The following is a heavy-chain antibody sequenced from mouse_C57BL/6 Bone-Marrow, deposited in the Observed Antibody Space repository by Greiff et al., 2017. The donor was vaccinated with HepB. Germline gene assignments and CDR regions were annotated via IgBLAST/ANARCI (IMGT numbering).Heavy chain of an antibody. Sequence: VQLQQSGAELAKPGASVKLSCKASRYTFTSYWMHWVKQRPGQGLEWIGYINPSRGYTKYNQKFKDKATLTADKSSSTAYMQLSSLTYEDSAVYYCARLSSRGLDWFAYWGQGTLVTVSA. D-gene: IGHD1-1*01. J-gene: IGHJ3*01. CDR1: RYTFTSYW. CDR3: ARLSSRGLDWFAY. CDR2: INPSRGYT. V-gene: IGHV1-7*01.